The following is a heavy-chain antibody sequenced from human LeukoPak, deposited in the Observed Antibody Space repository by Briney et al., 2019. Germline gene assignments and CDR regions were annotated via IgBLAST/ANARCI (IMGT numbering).Heavy chain of an antibody. J-gene: IGHJ4*02. Sequence: GGSLRLSCAASGFTFTSYGTHWGRHGPGKGLGWGAVISYDGSNKYYADSVKRRFTIHRDNSKNTLYLQVNSLRAGDTAVYYCANAQGTRYCSGGSCYGDYWGQGTLVTVS. CDR2: ISYDGSNK. CDR1: GFTFTSYG. V-gene: IGHV3-30*18. D-gene: IGHD2-15*01. CDR3: ANAQGTRYCSGGSCYGDY.